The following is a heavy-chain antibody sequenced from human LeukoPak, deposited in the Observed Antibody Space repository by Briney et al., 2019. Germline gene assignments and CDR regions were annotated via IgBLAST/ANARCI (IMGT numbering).Heavy chain of an antibody. V-gene: IGHV1-69*02. J-gene: IGHJ4*02. D-gene: IGHD2-15*01. CDR1: GGTFSSYT. CDR3: AIREVADRPYYFDY. Sequence: GASVKVSCKASGGTFSSYTISWVRQAPGQGLEWMGRIIPILGIANCAQKFQGRVTITADKSTSTAYMELSSLRSEDTAVYYCAIREVADRPYYFDYWGQGTLVTVSS. CDR2: IIPILGIA.